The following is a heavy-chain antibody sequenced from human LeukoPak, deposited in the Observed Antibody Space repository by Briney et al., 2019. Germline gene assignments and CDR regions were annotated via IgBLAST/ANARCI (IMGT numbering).Heavy chain of an antibody. CDR2: IYYSGST. D-gene: IGHD3-22*01. J-gene: IGHJ4*02. V-gene: IGHV4-39*07. CDR1: GGSISSSSYY. CDR3: VRVIHGSSGLPDY. Sequence: SETLSLTCTVSGGSISSSSYYWGWIRQPPGKGLEWIGSIYYSGSTYYNPSLKSRVTISVDTSKNQFSLKLSSVTAADTAVYYCVRVIHGSSGLPDYWGQGTLVTVSS.